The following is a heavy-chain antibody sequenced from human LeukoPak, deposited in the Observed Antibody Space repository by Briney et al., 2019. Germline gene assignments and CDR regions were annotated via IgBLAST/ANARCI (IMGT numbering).Heavy chain of an antibody. CDR1: GFTSSHYS. Sequence: GGSLRLSCAASGFTSSHYSMHWVRQAPGKGLEGVSGISWNSGSIGYADSVKGRFTISRDNAKNSLYLQMNSLRAEDTALYYCAKDIFTMVRGVVDYWGQGTLVTVSS. D-gene: IGHD3-10*01. CDR2: ISWNSGSI. CDR3: AKDIFTMVRGVVDY. V-gene: IGHV3-9*02. J-gene: IGHJ4*02.